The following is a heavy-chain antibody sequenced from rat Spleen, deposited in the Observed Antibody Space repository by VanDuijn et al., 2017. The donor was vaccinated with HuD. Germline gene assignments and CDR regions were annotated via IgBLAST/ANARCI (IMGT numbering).Heavy chain of an antibody. CDR1: GYSISSSYK. Sequence: EVQLQESGPGLVKPSQSLSLTCSVTGYSISSSYKWNWIRRFPQNKLEWMGYINSAGTTNYNPSLKSRIPITRDTSKNQVFLQVNSVTAEDTATYYCARAYYDGSYYDYWGQGVMVTVSS. V-gene: IGHV3-3*01. D-gene: IGHD1-12*02. J-gene: IGHJ2*01. CDR2: INSAGTT. CDR3: ARAYYDGSYYDY.